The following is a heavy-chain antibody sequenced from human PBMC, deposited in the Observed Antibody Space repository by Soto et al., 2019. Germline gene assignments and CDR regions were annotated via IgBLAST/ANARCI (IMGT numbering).Heavy chain of an antibody. CDR1: GFTFSNYN. CDR2: INTDGTTT. CDR3: ARATMGTLDY. J-gene: IGHJ4*02. D-gene: IGHD7-27*01. V-gene: IGHV3-74*01. Sequence: GSLRLSCAVSGFTFSNYNINWVRQTSGKGLVWASRINTDGTTTNYADSVKGRFTISRDNAKNMLYLQMNSLRAEDTAVYYCARATMGTLDYWGQGILVTVSS.